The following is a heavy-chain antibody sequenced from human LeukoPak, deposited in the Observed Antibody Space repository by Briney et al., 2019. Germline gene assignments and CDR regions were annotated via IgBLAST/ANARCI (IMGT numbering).Heavy chain of an antibody. CDR1: GGSFSGYY. CDR2: INHSGST. CDR3: AIGFSSIHAFDI. J-gene: IGHJ3*02. D-gene: IGHD6-13*01. V-gene: IGHV4-34*01. Sequence: SETLSLTCAVYGGSFSGYYWSWIRQPPGKGLEWIGEINHSGSTNYNPSLKSRVTISVDTSKNQFSLKLSSVTAADTAVYYCAIGFSSIHAFDIWGQGTMVTVSS.